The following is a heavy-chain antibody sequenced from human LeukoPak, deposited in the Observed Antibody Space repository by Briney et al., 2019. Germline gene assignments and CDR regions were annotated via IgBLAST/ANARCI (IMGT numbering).Heavy chain of an antibody. J-gene: IGHJ4*02. CDR3: GTWQNSTGYSDY. V-gene: IGHV5-51*01. Sequence: GESLKISCKGSGYRFTNYWIAWVRQMPGKGLEWMGIIYPGDSDTRYSPSFQGQVTISPDKSNRTAYLQWSSLKGSDTAVYYCGTWQNSTGYSDYWGQGTLVTVSS. D-gene: IGHD2-2*01. CDR2: IYPGDSDT. CDR1: GYRFTNYW.